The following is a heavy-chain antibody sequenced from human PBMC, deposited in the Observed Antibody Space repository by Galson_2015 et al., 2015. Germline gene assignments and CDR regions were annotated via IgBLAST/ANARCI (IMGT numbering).Heavy chain of an antibody. Sequence: SLRLSCAASGFTFSSYSMNWVRQAPGKGLEWVSSISSSSSYIYYADSVKGRFTISRDNAKNSLYLQMNSLRAEDTAVYYCARGYYGDYGYYYYGMDVWGQGTTVTVSS. D-gene: IGHD4-17*01. CDR1: GFTFSSYS. V-gene: IGHV3-21*01. J-gene: IGHJ6*02. CDR2: ISSSSSYI. CDR3: ARGYYGDYGYYYYGMDV.